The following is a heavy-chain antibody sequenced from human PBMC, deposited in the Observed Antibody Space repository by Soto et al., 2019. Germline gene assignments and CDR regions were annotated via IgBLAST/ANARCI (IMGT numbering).Heavy chain of an antibody. D-gene: IGHD6-6*01. J-gene: IGHJ5*02. V-gene: IGHV5-51*01. CDR3: ARHLPFRKQFGHHQRTNNWFDP. CDR2: IYPGDSDT. CDR1: GYGFTSYW. Sequence: PGESLKISCKGSGYGFTSYWIGWVRQMPGKGLEWMGIIYPGDSDTRYSPSFQGQVTISADKSISTAYLQWSSLKASDTAMYYCARHLPFRKQFGHHQRTNNWFDPWGQGTLVTVSS.